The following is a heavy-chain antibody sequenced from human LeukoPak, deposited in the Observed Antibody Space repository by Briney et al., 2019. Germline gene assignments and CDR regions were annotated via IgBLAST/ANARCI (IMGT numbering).Heavy chain of an antibody. D-gene: IGHD1-1*01. J-gene: IGHJ6*02. Sequence: GGSLGLSCAASGLTGSSNFLTWVRQAPGKGLEWVSAIYSGGSTFYAASVRGRFNISRDNSKKTMFLQMSSLRAEDAAVYYCASSGTASRGAMDVWGQGTTVIVSS. CDR1: GLTGSSNF. V-gene: IGHV3-66*01. CDR2: IYSGGST. CDR3: ASSGTASRGAMDV.